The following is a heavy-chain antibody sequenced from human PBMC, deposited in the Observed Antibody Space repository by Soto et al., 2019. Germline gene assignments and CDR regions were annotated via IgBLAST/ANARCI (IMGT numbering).Heavy chain of an antibody. CDR2: INAGNGNT. J-gene: IGHJ5*02. V-gene: IGHV1-3*01. CDR3: ARDRGLPAASVRWFDP. Sequence: GASVKVSCKASGYTFTSYAMHWVRQAPGQRLEWMGWINAGNGNTKYSQKFQGRVTITRDTSASTAYMELSSLRSEDTAVYYCARDRGLPAASVRWFDPWGQGTLVTVSS. CDR1: GYTFTSYA. D-gene: IGHD2-2*01.